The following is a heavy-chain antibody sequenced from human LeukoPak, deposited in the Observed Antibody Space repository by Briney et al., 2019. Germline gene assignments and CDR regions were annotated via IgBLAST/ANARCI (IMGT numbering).Heavy chain of an antibody. V-gene: IGHV1-2*02. Sequence: ASVKVSCKASGYTFTGYYMRWVRQAPGQGLEWMGWINPNSGGTNYAQKFQGRVTMTRDTSISTAYMELSSLRSEDTAMYYCVREGYDFWSGYPFDYWGQGTLVTVSS. CDR2: INPNSGGT. CDR1: GYTFTGYY. D-gene: IGHD3-3*01. J-gene: IGHJ4*02. CDR3: VREGYDFWSGYPFDY.